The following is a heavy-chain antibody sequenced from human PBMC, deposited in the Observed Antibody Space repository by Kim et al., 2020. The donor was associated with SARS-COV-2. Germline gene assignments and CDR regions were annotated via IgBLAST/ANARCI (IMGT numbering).Heavy chain of an antibody. Sequence: ASVKVSCKASGYTFTSYAMNWVRQAPGQGLEWMGWINTNTGNPTYAQGFTGRFVFSLDTSVSTAYLQISSLKAEDTAVYYCARYGAYCGGDCYSGNWFDPWGQGTLVTVSS. D-gene: IGHD2-21*02. CDR3: ARYGAYCGGDCYSGNWFDP. J-gene: IGHJ5*02. V-gene: IGHV7-4-1*02. CDR1: GYTFTSYA. CDR2: INTNTGNP.